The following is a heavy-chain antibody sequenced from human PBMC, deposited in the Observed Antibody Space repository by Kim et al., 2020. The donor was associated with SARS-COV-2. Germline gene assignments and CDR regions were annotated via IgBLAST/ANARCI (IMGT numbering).Heavy chain of an antibody. Sequence: GGSLRLSCAASGFTFSSYGMHWVRQAPGKGLEWVAVISYDGSNKYYADSVKGRFTISRDNSKNTLYLQMNSLRAEDTAVYYCAKTYGSGSYGYYYYGMDVWGQGTTVTVSS. J-gene: IGHJ6*02. V-gene: IGHV3-30*18. D-gene: IGHD3-10*01. CDR2: ISYDGSNK. CDR3: AKTYGSGSYGYYYYGMDV. CDR1: GFTFSSYG.